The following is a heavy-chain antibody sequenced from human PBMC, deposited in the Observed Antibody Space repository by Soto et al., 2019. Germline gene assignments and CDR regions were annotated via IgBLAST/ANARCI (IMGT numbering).Heavy chain of an antibody. D-gene: IGHD6-6*01. CDR2: ISGSGGST. Sequence: GGSLRLSCAASGFTFSSYAMSWVRQAPGKGLEWVSAISGSGGSTYYADSVKGRFTIPRDNSKNTLYLQMNSLRAEDTAVYYCAKGRIAARTDYYYYGMDVWGQGTTVTVSS. V-gene: IGHV3-23*01. CDR3: AKGRIAARTDYYYYGMDV. CDR1: GFTFSSYA. J-gene: IGHJ6*02.